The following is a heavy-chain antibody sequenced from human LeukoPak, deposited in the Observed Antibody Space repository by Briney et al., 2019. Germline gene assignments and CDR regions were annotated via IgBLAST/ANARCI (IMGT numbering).Heavy chain of an antibody. Sequence: PGGSLRLSCAASGFTFSSYEMNWVRQAPGKGLEWVSYISSSGSTIYYADSVKGRFTISRDNAKNSLYLQMNSLRAEDTAVYYCARDKSLGDMIDFPDAFDIWGQGTMVTVSS. J-gene: IGHJ3*02. D-gene: IGHD3-16*01. CDR1: GFTFSSYE. V-gene: IGHV3-48*03. CDR3: ARDKSLGDMIDFPDAFDI. CDR2: ISSSGSTI.